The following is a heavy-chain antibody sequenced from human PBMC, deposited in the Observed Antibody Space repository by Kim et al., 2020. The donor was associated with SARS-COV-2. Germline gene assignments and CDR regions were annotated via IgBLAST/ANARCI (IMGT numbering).Heavy chain of an antibody. V-gene: IGHV4-34*01. CDR2: INDSGST. Sequence: SETLSLTCAVYGGSFSGYYWSWIRQPPGKGLEWIGEINDSGSTNYNPSLKSRLTLSIDTSKVQFSLELSSVTAEDTAVFYCARVRVAVAGTKWFDPWGQGTLVTVSS. CDR1: GGSFSGYY. J-gene: IGHJ5*02. D-gene: IGHD6-19*01. CDR3: ARVRVAVAGTKWFDP.